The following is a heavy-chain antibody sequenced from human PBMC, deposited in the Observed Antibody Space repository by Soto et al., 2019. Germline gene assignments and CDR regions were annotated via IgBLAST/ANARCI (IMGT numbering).Heavy chain of an antibody. CDR2: INHSGST. V-gene: IGHV4-34*01. Sequence: ETLSITCAVYGGSFSGYYWSWIRQPPGKGLEWIGEINHSGSTNYNPSLKSRVTISVDTSKNQFSLKRSSVTAADTAVYYCARGPRALTGDSEPDAFDIWGEGTMVTISS. CDR1: GGSFSGYY. CDR3: ARGPRALTGDSEPDAFDI. J-gene: IGHJ3*02. D-gene: IGHD7-27*01.